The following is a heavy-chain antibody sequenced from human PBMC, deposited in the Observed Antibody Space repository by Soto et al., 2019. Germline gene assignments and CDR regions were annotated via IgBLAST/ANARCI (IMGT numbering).Heavy chain of an antibody. V-gene: IGHV3-21*01. CDR1: GFTFSNYN. J-gene: IGHJ4*02. D-gene: IGHD3-10*01. CDR2: ISSSGTKM. CDR3: ARDSGVSIDY. Sequence: GGSLRLSCAASGFTFSNYNMNWVRLAPGKGLEWVSSISSSGTKMYYADSVKGRFTISRDNAKNSLYLQINSLGAEDTAVYYCARDSGVSIDYWGQGTLVTVSS.